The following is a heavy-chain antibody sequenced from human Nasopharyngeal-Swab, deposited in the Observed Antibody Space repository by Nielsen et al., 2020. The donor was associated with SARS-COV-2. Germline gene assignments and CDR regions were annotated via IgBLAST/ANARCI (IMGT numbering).Heavy chain of an antibody. CDR3: TRVDVHDAFDM. D-gene: IGHD3-16*01. Sequence: GDSLKVSCAASGFTLSNYWIHWVRQTPGKGLLWVSRINTDASRTSYADSVKGRFTISRDNAKTTVYLQMNSLRGEDTAVYYCTRVDVHDAFDMWGQGTMVTVSS. J-gene: IGHJ3*02. V-gene: IGHV3-74*01. CDR2: INTDASRT. CDR1: GFTLSNYW.